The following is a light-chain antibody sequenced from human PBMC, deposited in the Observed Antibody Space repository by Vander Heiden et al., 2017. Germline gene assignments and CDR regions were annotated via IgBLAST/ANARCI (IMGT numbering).Light chain of an antibody. Sequence: DIQMTQSPSSLSAPVGESVTITCRASQSIRNYLHWYQHKPGIAPKLLTYSASSLQSGVPSRFSGSGSDTDFTLTISSLQPEDFATYYCQQTYNSPFTFGHGTRLEIK. V-gene: IGKV1-39*01. CDR1: QSIRNY. J-gene: IGKJ5*01. CDR3: QQTYNSPFT. CDR2: SAS.